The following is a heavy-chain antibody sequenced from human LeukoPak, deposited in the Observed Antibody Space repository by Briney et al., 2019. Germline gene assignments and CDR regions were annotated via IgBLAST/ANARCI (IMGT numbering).Heavy chain of an antibody. CDR1: GGSISSSSYY. Sequence: SETLSLTCTVSGGSISSSSYYWGWIRQPPGKGLEWIGSIYSSGSTYYSPSLKSRDTISLDTSKNQFSLKLNSVTAADTAVYYCARGHPSFDYWGQGTLVTVSS. CDR2: IYSSGST. D-gene: IGHD2-15*01. J-gene: IGHJ4*02. V-gene: IGHV4-39*07. CDR3: ARGHPSFDY.